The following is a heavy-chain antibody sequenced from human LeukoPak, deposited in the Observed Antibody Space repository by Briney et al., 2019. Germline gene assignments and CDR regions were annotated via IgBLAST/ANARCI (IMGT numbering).Heavy chain of an antibody. CDR3: ARAGGPSPLNYFDY. Sequence: GGSLRLSCAASGFTFSSYGMHWVRQAPGKGLEWVAVIPYDGSNKYYADPVKGRFTISRDNSKNTLYLQMNSLRAEDTAVYYCARAGGPSPLNYFDYWGQGTLVTVSS. CDR1: GFTFSSYG. CDR2: IPYDGSNK. D-gene: IGHD1-26*01. J-gene: IGHJ4*02. V-gene: IGHV3-30*03.